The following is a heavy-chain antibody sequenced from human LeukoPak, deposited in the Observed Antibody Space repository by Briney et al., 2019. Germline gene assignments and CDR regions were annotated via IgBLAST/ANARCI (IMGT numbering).Heavy chain of an antibody. V-gene: IGHV3-33*03. CDR1: GFTFSSYG. CDR2: IWYDGSNK. Sequence: PPGGSLRLSCAASGFTFSSYGMHWVRQAPGKGLEWVAVIWYDGSNKYYADSVKGRFTISRDNATNTLYLQMNSLRVEDTAVYYCGRTDVGDCDSTRCYDRHYYYGLDVWGQGTTVTVSS. J-gene: IGHJ6*02. CDR3: GRTDVGDCDSTRCYDRHYYYGLDV. D-gene: IGHD2-2*03.